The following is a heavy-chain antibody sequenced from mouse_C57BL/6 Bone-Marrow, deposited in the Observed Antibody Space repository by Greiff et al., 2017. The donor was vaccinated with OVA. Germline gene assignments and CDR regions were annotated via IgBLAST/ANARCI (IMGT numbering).Heavy chain of an antibody. CDR2: IDPANGNT. J-gene: IGHJ3*01. V-gene: IGHV14-3*01. D-gene: IGHD1-1*01. CDR1: GFNIKNTY. Sequence: VTLKVSVAELVRPGASVKLSCTASGFNIKNTYMHWVKQRPEQGLEWIGRIDPANGNTKYAPKFQGKATTTADTSSNTAYLQLSSLTSEDTAIYYCARRSTVVAPTPAWFAYWGQGTLVTVSA. CDR3: ARRSTVVAPTPAWFAY.